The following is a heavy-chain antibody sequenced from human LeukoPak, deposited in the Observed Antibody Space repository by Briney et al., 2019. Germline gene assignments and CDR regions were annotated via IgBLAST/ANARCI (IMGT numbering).Heavy chain of an antibody. D-gene: IGHD6-19*01. J-gene: IGHJ3*02. CDR2: ISYDGSNK. V-gene: IGHV3-30*18. Sequence: GGSLRLSCAASGFTFSSYGMHWVRQAPGKGLEWVAVISYDGSNKYYADSVKGRFTISRDNSKNTLYLQMNSLRAEVTAVYYCAKDRGSGWNPDAFDIWGQGTMVTVSS. CDR1: GFTFSSYG. CDR3: AKDRGSGWNPDAFDI.